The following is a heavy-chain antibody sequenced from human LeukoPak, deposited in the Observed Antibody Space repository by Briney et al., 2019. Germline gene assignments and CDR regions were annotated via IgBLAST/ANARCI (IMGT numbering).Heavy chain of an antibody. V-gene: IGHV1-2*06. Sequence: GASVKVSCKASGYTFTAYYIHWVRQAPGQGLEWMGRINPNSGGTTYAQKFQGRVTMTRDTSISTAYMELSSLTSDDAAVYYCALVVTLDNWGQGTLVTVSS. J-gene: IGHJ4*02. CDR1: GYTFTAYY. CDR2: INPNSGGT. CDR3: ALVVTLDN. D-gene: IGHD2-2*01.